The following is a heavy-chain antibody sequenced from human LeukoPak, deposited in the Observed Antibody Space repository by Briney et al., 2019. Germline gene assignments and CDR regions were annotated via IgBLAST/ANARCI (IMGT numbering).Heavy chain of an antibody. Sequence: KPSETLSLTCAVYGGSFSGYYWSWIRQPPGKGLEWIGEINHTGSTNYNPSLKSRVTISVDTSKNQFSLKLSSVTAADTAVYYCARGPRRRYLNWSDPWGQGTLVTVSS. CDR3: ARGPRRRYLNWSDP. CDR2: INHTGST. D-gene: IGHD3-16*02. J-gene: IGHJ5*02. V-gene: IGHV4-34*01. CDR1: GGSFSGYY.